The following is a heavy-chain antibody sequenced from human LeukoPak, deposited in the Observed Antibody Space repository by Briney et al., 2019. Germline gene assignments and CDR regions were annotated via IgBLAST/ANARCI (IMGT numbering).Heavy chain of an antibody. CDR1: GFTFIGDY. Sequence: GGSLRLSCAASGFTFIGDYMSWIRQAPGKGLEWVSYISSVGSSTVYADSVKGRFTISRDNAKSSLFLQMNSLRAEDTAVYYCARDDPTRDYYGSGIDYWGQGTLVTVSS. CDR3: ARDDPTRDYYGSGIDY. CDR2: ISSVGSST. J-gene: IGHJ4*02. V-gene: IGHV3-11*01. D-gene: IGHD3-10*01.